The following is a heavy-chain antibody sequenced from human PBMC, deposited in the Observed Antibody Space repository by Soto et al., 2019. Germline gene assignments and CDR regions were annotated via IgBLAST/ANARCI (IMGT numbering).Heavy chain of an antibody. CDR1: GFTFSSYW. D-gene: IGHD6-19*01. V-gene: IGHV3-7*01. CDR2: IKQDGSEK. J-gene: IGHJ4*02. Sequence: GGSLRLSCAASGFTFSSYWMSWVRQAPGKGLEWVANIKQDGSEKYYVDSVKGRFTISRDNAKNSLYLQMNSLRAEDTAVYYCARGRRFYSSGWYYFDYWGQGTLVTVSS. CDR3: ARGRRFYSSGWYYFDY.